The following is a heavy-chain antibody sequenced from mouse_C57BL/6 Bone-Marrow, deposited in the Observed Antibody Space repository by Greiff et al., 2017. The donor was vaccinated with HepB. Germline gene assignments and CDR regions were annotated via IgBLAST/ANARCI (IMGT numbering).Heavy chain of an antibody. V-gene: IGHV1-22*01. J-gene: IGHJ2*01. CDR3: AREGHYGSSYLYYFDY. CDR1: GYTFTDYN. D-gene: IGHD1-1*01. Sequence: SGPELVKPGASVKMSCKASGYTFTDYNMHWVKQSHGKSLEWIGYINPNNGGTSYNQKFKGKATLTVNKSSSTAYMELRSLTSEDSAVYYCAREGHYGSSYLYYFDYWGQGTTLTVSS. CDR2: INPNNGGT.